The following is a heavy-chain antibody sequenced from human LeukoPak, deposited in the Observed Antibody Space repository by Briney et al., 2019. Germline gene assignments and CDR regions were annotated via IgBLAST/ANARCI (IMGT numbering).Heavy chain of an antibody. CDR1: GFTVSSNY. V-gene: IGHV3-53*01. CDR3: ARARFLSARSAYYFDY. D-gene: IGHD6-6*01. CDR2: IYGGGST. J-gene: IGHJ4*02. Sequence: GGSLRLSCAASGFTVSSNYMSWVRQAPGKGLEWVSVIYGGGSTYYADSVKGRFTMSRDNSKNTLYLQMNSLRAEDTAVYYCARARFLSARSAYYFDYWGQGTLVTVSS.